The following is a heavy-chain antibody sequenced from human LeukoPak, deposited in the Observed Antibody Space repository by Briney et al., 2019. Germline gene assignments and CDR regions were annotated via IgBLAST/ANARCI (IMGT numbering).Heavy chain of an antibody. Sequence: PSETLSLTCAVSGGSISSSNWWSWVRQPPGKGLEWIGYIFYLGSTYYNLSLKSRVTMSVDTSKNQFSLILRSVTAADTAVYYCARKYPDHWFDPWGQGTLVTVSS. CDR3: ARKYPDHWFDP. CDR2: IFYLGST. V-gene: IGHV4-30-4*01. D-gene: IGHD6-6*01. J-gene: IGHJ5*02. CDR1: GGSISSSNW.